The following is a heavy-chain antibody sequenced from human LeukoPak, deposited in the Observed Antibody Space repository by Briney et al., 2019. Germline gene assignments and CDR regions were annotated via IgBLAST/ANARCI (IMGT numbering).Heavy chain of an antibody. CDR2: ISGSGGST. J-gene: IGHJ4*02. Sequence: PGGSPRLSCAASGFTFSSYAMSWVRQAPGKGLEWVSAISGSGGSTYYADSVKGRFTISRDNSKNTLYLQMNSLRAEDTAVYYCAKRTPRIAVAGTFFDYWGQGTLVTVSS. D-gene: IGHD6-19*01. V-gene: IGHV3-23*01. CDR1: GFTFSSYA. CDR3: AKRTPRIAVAGTFFDY.